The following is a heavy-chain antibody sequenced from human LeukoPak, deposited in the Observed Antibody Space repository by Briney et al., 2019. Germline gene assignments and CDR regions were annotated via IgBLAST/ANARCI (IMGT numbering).Heavy chain of an antibody. CDR2: ISSTSGSTI. D-gene: IGHD2-2*01. J-gene: IGHJ4*02. Sequence: GGSLRLSCAASGFTFSSYEMNWVRQAPGKGLEWVSYISSTSGSTIYYADSVKGRFTISRDNAKNSLYLQMNSLRAEDTAVYYCARRYCSSTNCLLDYWGQGTLVTVSS. CDR3: ARRYCSSTNCLLDY. V-gene: IGHV3-48*03. CDR1: GFTFSSYE.